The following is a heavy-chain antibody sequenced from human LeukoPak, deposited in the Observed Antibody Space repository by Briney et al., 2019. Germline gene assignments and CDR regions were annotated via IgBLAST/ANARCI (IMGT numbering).Heavy chain of an antibody. CDR3: ARGPGYCSGGSCSSPYYYYMDV. CDR1: GGTFSSYA. D-gene: IGHD2-15*01. J-gene: IGHJ6*03. Sequence: SVKVSCKASGGTFSSYAISWVRQAPGQGLEWMGGIIPIFGTANYARKFQGRVTITTDESTSTAYMELSSLRSEDTAVYYCARGPGYCSGGSCSSPYYYYMDVWGKGTTVTVSS. CDR2: IIPIFGTA. V-gene: IGHV1-69*05.